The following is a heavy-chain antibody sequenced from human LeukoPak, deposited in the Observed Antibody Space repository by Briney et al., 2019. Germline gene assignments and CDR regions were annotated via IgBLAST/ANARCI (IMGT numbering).Heavy chain of an antibody. CDR3: ARMRYCSSTSCYYRFDP. CDR1: GGSISSGGYY. CDR2: IYYSGST. J-gene: IGHJ5*02. Sequence: SETLSLTCTVSGGSISSGGYYWSWIRQHPGKGLEWIGYIYYSGSTYYNPSLKSRVTISVGTSKNQFSLKLSSVTAADTAVYYCARMRYCSSTSCYYRFDPWGQGTLVTVSS. D-gene: IGHD2-2*01. V-gene: IGHV4-31*03.